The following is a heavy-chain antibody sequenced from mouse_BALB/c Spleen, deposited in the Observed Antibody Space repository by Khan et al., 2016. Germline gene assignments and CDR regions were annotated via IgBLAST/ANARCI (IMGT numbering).Heavy chain of an antibody. Sequence: EVELVESGGGLVKPGGSLKLSCAASGFTFSSYAMSWVRQCPEKRLEWVADISSGGSCTYYPDTVTGRVTISRDTAKNTLYLEMSSLRSEDTAMYYCVSHYYGIGVYAMDYWCQETSVTVSS. J-gene: IGHJ4*01. CDR2: ISSGGSCT. D-gene: IGHD1-1*01. CDR1: GFTFSSYA. V-gene: IGHV5-9-4*01. CDR3: VSHYYGIGVYAMDY.